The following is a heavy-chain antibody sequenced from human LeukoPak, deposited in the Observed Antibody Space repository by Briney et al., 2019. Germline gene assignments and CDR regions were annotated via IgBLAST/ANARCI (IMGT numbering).Heavy chain of an antibody. CDR1: GFRFSSYA. Sequence: GGSLRLSCAASGFRFSSYAMSWVRQAPGKGLEWVSSISSSSSYIYYADSLKGRFTISRDNAKNSLYLQMNSLRAEDTAVYYCEREVSHDAFDIWGQGTMVTVSS. V-gene: IGHV3-21*01. CDR2: ISSSSSYI. CDR3: EREVSHDAFDI. J-gene: IGHJ3*02.